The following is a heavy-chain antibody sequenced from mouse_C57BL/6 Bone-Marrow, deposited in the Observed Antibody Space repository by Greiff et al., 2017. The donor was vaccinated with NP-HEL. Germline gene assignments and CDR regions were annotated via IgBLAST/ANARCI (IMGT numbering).Heavy chain of an antibody. CDR2: IYPGSGST. J-gene: IGHJ2*01. D-gene: IGHD1-1*01. CDR1: GYTFTSYW. V-gene: IGHV1-55*01. CDR3: ARRGVTTVGYYFDY. Sequence: QVQLQQPGAELVKPGASVKMSCKASGYTFTSYWITWVKQRPGQGLEWIGDIYPGSGSTNYNEKFKSKATLTVDTSSSTAYMQLSSLTSEDSAVYYCARRGVTTVGYYFDYWGQGTTLTVSS.